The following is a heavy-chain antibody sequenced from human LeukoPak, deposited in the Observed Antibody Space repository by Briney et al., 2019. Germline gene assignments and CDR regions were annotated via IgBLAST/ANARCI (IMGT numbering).Heavy chain of an antibody. J-gene: IGHJ4*02. CDR3: AKFDGDYGDFFDY. V-gene: IGHV3-23*01. CDR2: ISGGGDSE. CDR1: RFTFNNYA. D-gene: IGHD4-17*01. Sequence: GGSLRLSCTASRFTFNNYAVSWVRQAPGKGLEWVSGISGGGDSEYYADSVKGRFTISRDNAKNTLYLQMNSLRVEDTAVYYCAKFDGDYGDFFDYWGQGTLVTVSS.